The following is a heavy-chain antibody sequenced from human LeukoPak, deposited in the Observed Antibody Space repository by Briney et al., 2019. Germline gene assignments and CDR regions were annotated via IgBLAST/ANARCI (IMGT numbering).Heavy chain of an antibody. CDR2: ISYHGSNE. J-gene: IGHJ4*02. D-gene: IGHD3-9*01. Sequence: GGSLRLSCEASGFTFSTYPMHWVRQAPAKGLEWVAMISYHGSNEYYADSVKGRFTISRDNSKNTLYLQMNNPRVEDTAIYYCARVHDTTGYYHYFDSWGQGTLVTVSS. CDR3: ARVHDTTGYYHYFDS. V-gene: IGHV3-30*04. CDR1: GFTFSTYP.